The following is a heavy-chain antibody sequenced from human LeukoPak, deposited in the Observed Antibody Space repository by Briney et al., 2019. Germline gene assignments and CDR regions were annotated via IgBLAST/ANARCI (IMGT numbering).Heavy chain of an antibody. V-gene: IGHV3-30-3*01. CDR1: GFTFSSYA. Sequence: PGGPLRLSCAASGFTFSSYAMQWVRQAPGRRLEWVAVISYDISNKYYADSVKARFTISRDNSKNTLYLQMNSLRAEDTAVYYCARDGDEGIAAAGPAGYWGQGTLVTVSS. D-gene: IGHD6-13*01. CDR2: ISYDISNK. CDR3: ARDGDEGIAAAGPAGY. J-gene: IGHJ4*02.